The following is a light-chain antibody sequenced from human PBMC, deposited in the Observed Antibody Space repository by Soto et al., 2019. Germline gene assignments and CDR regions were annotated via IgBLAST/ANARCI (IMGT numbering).Light chain of an antibody. J-gene: IGKJ2*01. Sequence: DIQMTQSPSSLSASVGDRVTITCQASQDISNYLNWYQQKPGKAPKLLIYDASNLETGVPSRFSGSGSGTDFIFTISSLQSEDFAAYYCQQYENFPYTFGQGTKLEIK. V-gene: IGKV1-33*01. CDR1: QDISNY. CDR2: DAS. CDR3: QQYENFPYT.